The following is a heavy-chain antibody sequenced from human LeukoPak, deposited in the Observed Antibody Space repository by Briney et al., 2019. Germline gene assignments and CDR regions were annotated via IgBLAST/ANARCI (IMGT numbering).Heavy chain of an antibody. J-gene: IGHJ3*02. D-gene: IGHD3-22*01. CDR2: VHSSGDT. CDR3: ARSSRESSGYYYRWNVFHI. Sequence: PSETLSPTCTVSGDSITSYYWSWIRQPAGKTLEWIGRVHSSGDTNYNPSLRSRVIMSIDTSKNKFSLNLKSVTAADTAVYYCARSSRESSGYYYRWNVFHIWGQGTKVIVSS. CDR1: GDSITSYY. V-gene: IGHV4-4*07.